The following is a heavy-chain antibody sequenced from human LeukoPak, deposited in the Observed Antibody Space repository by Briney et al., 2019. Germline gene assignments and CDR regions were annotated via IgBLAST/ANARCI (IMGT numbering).Heavy chain of an antibody. CDR2: IYSGGST. D-gene: IGHD6-13*01. CDR1: GFTVSSNY. CDR3: ASPEPASSSWYYFDY. J-gene: IGHJ4*02. V-gene: IGHV3-66*01. Sequence: GGSLRVSCAASGFTVSSNYMSWVRQAPGNGLEWVSVIYSGGSTYYADSVKGRFTISRDNSKNTLYLQMNSLRAEDTAVYYCASPEPASSSWYYFDYWGQGTLVTVSS.